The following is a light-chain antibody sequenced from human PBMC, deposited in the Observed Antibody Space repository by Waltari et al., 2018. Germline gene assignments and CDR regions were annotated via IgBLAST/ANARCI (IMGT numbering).Light chain of an antibody. Sequence: AIRMTQSPSSLSASIGDRVTISCRASQGVSTYFAWYQQKPGKAPSLLIHAASTLQSGVPSRFSGSGTGTDFTLTITCLQSEDFATYYCQQYHDYPWTFGQGTKVEI. J-gene: IGKJ1*01. CDR1: QGVSTY. CDR3: QQYHDYPWT. CDR2: AAS. V-gene: IGKV1-8*01.